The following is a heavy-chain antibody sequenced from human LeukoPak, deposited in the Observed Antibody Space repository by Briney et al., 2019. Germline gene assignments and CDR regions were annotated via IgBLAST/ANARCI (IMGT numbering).Heavy chain of an antibody. CDR3: ARVPEQLVPDGYFDY. CDR2: IWYDGSNK. J-gene: IGHJ4*02. Sequence: GGSLRLSCAASGFTFSSYGMHWVRQAPGKGLEWVAVIWYDGSNKYYADSVKGRFTISRDNSKNTLYLQMNSLRAEDTAVYYCARVPEQLVPDGYFDYWGQGTLVTVSS. CDR1: GFTFSSYG. V-gene: IGHV3-33*01. D-gene: IGHD6-6*01.